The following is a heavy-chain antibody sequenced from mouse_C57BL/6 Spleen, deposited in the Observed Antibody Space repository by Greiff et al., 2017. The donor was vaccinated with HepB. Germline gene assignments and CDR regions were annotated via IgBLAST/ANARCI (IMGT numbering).Heavy chain of an antibody. D-gene: IGHD2-5*01. CDR1: GFTFSSYA. J-gene: IGHJ3*01. Sequence: EVMLVESGEGLVKPGGSLKLSCAASGFTFSSYAMSWVRQTPEKRLEWVAYISSGGDYIYYADTVKGRFTISRDNARNTLYLQMSSLKSEDTAMYYCTRDRAYYSNGGFAYWGQGTLVTVSA. V-gene: IGHV5-9-1*02. CDR2: ISSGGDYI. CDR3: TRDRAYYSNGGFAY.